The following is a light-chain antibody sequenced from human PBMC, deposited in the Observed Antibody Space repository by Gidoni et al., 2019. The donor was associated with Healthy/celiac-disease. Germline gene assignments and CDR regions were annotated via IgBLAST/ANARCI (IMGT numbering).Light chain of an antibody. CDR1: QSVSSY. V-gene: IGKV3-11*01. CDR2: DAS. J-gene: IGKJ4*01. CDR3: QQRSNWPQNLT. Sequence: EIVLTQSPATLSLSPGERATLSCRASQSVSSYLAWYQQKPGQAPRLLIYDASNRATGIPARFSGSESGTDFTLTISSLEPEDFAVYYCQQRSNWPQNLTFGGGTKVEIK.